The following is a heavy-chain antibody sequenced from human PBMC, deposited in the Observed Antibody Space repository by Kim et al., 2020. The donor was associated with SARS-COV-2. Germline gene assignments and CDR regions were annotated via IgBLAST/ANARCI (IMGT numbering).Heavy chain of an antibody. CDR3: ARDRGSRYSSSSNWFDP. CDR2: INTNTGNP. D-gene: IGHD6-6*01. V-gene: IGHV7-4-1*02. CDR1: GYTFSQYA. J-gene: IGHJ5*02. Sequence: ASVKVSCKASGYTFSQYAIIWVRQAPGQGLEWMGGINTNTGNPTYAQGFTGRFVFSFDTSVTTAYLQISGLKAEDTAVYYCARDRGSRYSSSSNWFDPWGQGTLVTVSS.